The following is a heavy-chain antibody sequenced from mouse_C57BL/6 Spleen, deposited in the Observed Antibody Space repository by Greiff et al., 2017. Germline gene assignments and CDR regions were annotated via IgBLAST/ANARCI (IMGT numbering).Heavy chain of an antibody. V-gene: IGHV1-80*01. Sequence: VQLQQSGAELVKPGASVKISCKASGYAFSSYWMNWVKQRPGKGLEWIGQIYPGDGDTNYNEKFKGKATLTADKSSSTAYMQLSSLTSEDSAVYYCARDEGDYGNYAWFADWGKGTLVTVSA. CDR1: GYAFSSYW. CDR2: IYPGDGDT. CDR3: ARDEGDYGNYAWFAD. D-gene: IGHD2-1*01. J-gene: IGHJ3*01.